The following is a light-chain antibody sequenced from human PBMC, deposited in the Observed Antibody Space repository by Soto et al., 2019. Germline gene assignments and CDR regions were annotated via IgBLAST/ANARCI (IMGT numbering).Light chain of an antibody. Sequence: QSALTQPASVSGSPGQSITISCTGTSSDIGTYNYVSWYQQHPGKAPKRMRYEGSNRPSGGSNRFFGSKSGHKDCLHIAGLPAEEEADYFCNSYTSSRTLYVFGTATKLTV. V-gene: IGLV2-14*01. CDR2: EGS. J-gene: IGLJ1*01. CDR1: SSDIGTYNY. CDR3: NSYTSSRTLYV.